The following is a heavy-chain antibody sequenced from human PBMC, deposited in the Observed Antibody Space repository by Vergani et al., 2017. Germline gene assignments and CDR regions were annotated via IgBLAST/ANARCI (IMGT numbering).Heavy chain of an antibody. D-gene: IGHD3-3*01. J-gene: IGHJ4*02. CDR3: ARDTTIFGVVIPAGY. V-gene: IGHV1-46*01. CDR2: INPSGGST. Sequence: QVQLVQSGAEVKKPGASVKVSCKASGYTFTSYYMHWVRQAPGQGLEWMGIINPSGGSTSYAQKFQGRVTMTRDTSTSTVYMELSSLRSEDTAVYYCARDTTIFGVVIPAGYWGQGTLVTVSS. CDR1: GYTFTSYY.